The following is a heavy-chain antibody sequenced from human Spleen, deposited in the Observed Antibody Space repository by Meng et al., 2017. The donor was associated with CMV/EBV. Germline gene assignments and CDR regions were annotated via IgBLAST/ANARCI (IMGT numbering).Heavy chain of an antibody. V-gene: IGHV3-66*01. D-gene: IGHD3-16*01. CDR1: GFTFSSYA. J-gene: IGHJ4*02. CDR3: ARADYDYVWGARYFDY. Sequence: EVQLLESGGGLVQPGGFLRLFGAASGFTFSSYAMSWVRQAPGEGLEWVSVIYSGGSTYYADSVKGRFTISRDNSKNTLYLQMNSLRAEDTAVYYCARADYDYVWGARYFDYWGQGTLVTVYS. CDR2: IYSGGST.